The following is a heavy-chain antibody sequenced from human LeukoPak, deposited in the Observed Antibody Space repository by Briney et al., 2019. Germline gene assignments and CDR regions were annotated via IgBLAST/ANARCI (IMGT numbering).Heavy chain of an antibody. CDR3: ARDLSIAVAENNQRNWFDP. CDR1: GYTFTSYG. V-gene: IGHV1-18*01. J-gene: IGHJ5*02. CDR2: ISAYNGNT. Sequence: ASVKVSCKASGYTFTSYGISWVRQAPGQGLEWMGWISAYNGNTNYAQKLQGRVTMTTDTSTSTAYMELRSLRSDDTAVYYCARDLSIAVAENNQRNWFDPWGQGTLVTVSS. D-gene: IGHD6-19*01.